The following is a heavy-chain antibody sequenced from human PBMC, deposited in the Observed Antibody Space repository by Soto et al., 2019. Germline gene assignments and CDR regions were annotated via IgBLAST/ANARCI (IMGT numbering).Heavy chain of an antibody. CDR1: GGSISSSSYY. J-gene: IGHJ4*02. V-gene: IGHV4-39*01. D-gene: IGHD2-21*02. Sequence: QLQLQESGPGLVKPSETLSLTCTVSGGSISSSSYYWGWIRQPPGKGLEWIGSIYYSGSTYYNPSLKSRVTISVDTSKNQFSLTLSSVTAADTAVYYCARRGNSAALDYWGQGTLVTVSS. CDR2: IYYSGST. CDR3: ARRGNSAALDY.